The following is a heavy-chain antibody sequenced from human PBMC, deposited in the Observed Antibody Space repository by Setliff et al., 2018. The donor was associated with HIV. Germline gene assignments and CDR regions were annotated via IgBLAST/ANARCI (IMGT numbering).Heavy chain of an antibody. D-gene: IGHD3-3*01. CDR3: SRGGGFLGWLSPMDV. CDR1: GGSISSGSFY. Sequence: SETLSLTCTVSGGSISSGSFYWTWIRQPAGKGLEWIGRIYTNGSTKYNPSLKSRVTLSVDTSQNQFYLKLSSVTAADTAVYYCSRGGGFLGWLSPMDVWGRGTTVTVSS. J-gene: IGHJ6*03. V-gene: IGHV4-61*02. CDR2: IYTNGST.